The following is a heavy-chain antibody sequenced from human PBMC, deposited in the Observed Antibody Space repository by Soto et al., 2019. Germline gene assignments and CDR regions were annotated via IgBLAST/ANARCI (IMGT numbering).Heavy chain of an antibody. CDR1: GHTISSDD. Sequence: SGTLSLTYTVSGHTISSDDSSCIRQPPGKGLEWIGYIYYSGSTNYNPSLKSRVTISVDTSKNQFSLKLSSVTAADTAVYYCARVRGTLTSDDYYGMDVWGQGTTVTVSS. CDR2: IYYSGST. V-gene: IGHV4-59*01. CDR3: ARVRGTLTSDDYYGMDV. D-gene: IGHD4-17*01. J-gene: IGHJ6*02.